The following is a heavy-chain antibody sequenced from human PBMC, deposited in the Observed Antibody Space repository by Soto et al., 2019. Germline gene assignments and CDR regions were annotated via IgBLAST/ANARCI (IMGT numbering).Heavy chain of an antibody. Sequence: LRLSCAASGFTFSSYAMHWVRQAPGKGLEWVAVISYDGSNKYYADSVKGRFTISRDNSKNTLYLQMNSLIAEDTAVYYFASLYYYDSSGYYSYYFDYWGQGTLVTVSS. V-gene: IGHV3-30-3*01. D-gene: IGHD3-22*01. CDR2: ISYDGSNK. CDR1: GFTFSSYA. CDR3: ASLYYYDSSGYYSYYFDY. J-gene: IGHJ4*02.